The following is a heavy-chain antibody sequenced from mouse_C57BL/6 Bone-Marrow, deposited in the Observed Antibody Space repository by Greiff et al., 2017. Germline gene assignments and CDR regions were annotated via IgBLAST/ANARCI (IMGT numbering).Heavy chain of an antibody. CDR1: GFTFSDYY. J-gene: IGHJ1*03. CDR3: ARGTYYYGSIRYFDF. V-gene: IGHV5-12*01. CDR2: ISNGGGST. D-gene: IGHD1-1*01. Sequence: EVQLVESGGGLVQPGGSLKLSCAASGFTFSDYYMYWVRQTPEKRLEWVAYISNGGGSTYYPDTVKGRFTISRDNAKYTLYLQMSRLKSEDTAMYYCARGTYYYGSIRYFDFWGTGTTVTVSS.